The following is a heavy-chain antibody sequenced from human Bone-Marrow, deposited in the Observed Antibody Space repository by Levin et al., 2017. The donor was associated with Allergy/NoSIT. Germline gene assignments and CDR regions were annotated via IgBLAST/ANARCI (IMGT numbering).Heavy chain of an antibody. CDR2: IYYTGST. D-gene: IGHD1-26*01. J-gene: IGHJ3*01. CDR3: ARETRVGTTTRAFDV. V-gene: IGHV4-59*01. CDR1: NDSISSYY. Sequence: PSETLSLTCTVSNDSISSYYWSWIRQPPGKGLEWIGYIYYTGSTNYNPSLKSRVTMSVDTSKNQLSLKLNSVTAADTAVYYCARETRVGTTTRAFDVWGQGTMVTVSS.